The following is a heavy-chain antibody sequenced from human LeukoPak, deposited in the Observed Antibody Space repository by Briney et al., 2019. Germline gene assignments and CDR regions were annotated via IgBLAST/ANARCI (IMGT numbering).Heavy chain of an antibody. J-gene: IGHJ4*02. CDR3: ARPFLAAASGYYFDY. D-gene: IGHD6-13*01. Sequence: PSETLSLTCAVYGGSFSGYYWSWIRQSPGKGLEWIGEINHSGSTNYNPSLKSRVTISVDTSKNQFSLKLSSVTAADTAVYYCARPFLAAASGYYFDYWGQGTLVTVSS. CDR1: GGSFSGYY. V-gene: IGHV4-34*01. CDR2: INHSGST.